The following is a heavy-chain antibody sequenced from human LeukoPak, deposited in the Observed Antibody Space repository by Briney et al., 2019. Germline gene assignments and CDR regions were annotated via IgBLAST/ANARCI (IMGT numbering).Heavy chain of an antibody. Sequence: GGSLRLSCAASGFTFSSYAMSWVRQAPGKGLEWVSVIYSGGSTYYADSVKGRFTISRDNSKNTLYLQMNSLRAEDTAVYYCAIILRDGYNYSDYWGQGTLVTVSS. J-gene: IGHJ4*02. D-gene: IGHD5-24*01. CDR1: GFTFSSYA. V-gene: IGHV3-53*01. CDR2: IYSGGST. CDR3: AIILRDGYNYSDY.